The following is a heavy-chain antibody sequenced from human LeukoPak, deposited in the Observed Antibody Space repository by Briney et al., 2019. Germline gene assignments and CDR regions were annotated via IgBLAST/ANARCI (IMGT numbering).Heavy chain of an antibody. CDR3: ARGIAAAGTALYN. D-gene: IGHD6-13*01. V-gene: IGHV3-23*01. CDR1: GFTFSSYV. J-gene: IGHJ4*02. CDR2: ISGCGGST. Sequence: GGSLRLSCAASGFTFSSYVMSWVRQAPGKGLEWVSAISGCGGSTYYADSVKGRFTISRDNSKNTLYLQINSLRDEDTAVYYCARGIAAAGTALYNWGQGTLLTVSS.